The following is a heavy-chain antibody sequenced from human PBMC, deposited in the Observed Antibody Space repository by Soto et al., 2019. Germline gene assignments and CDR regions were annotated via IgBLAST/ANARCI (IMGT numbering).Heavy chain of an antibody. CDR3: ARDIHVDDPDY. V-gene: IGHV1-18*01. J-gene: IGHJ4*02. CDR1: GYTFTRYG. D-gene: IGHD1-1*01. CDR2: ISGYNENP. Sequence: QVQLVQSGAEVKKPGASVKVSCKASGYTFTRYGFSWVRQAPGQRLEWMGWISGYNENPNYAQKFQGRVTMTTDTSTSTAYMELRSLRADDTALYYCARDIHVDDPDYWGQGTLVTVSS.